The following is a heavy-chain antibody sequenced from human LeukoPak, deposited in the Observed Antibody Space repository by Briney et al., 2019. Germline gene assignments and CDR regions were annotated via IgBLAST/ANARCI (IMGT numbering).Heavy chain of an antibody. CDR2: ISYDGSNK. J-gene: IGHJ4*02. V-gene: IGHV3-30*04. CDR3: ARDSAAGTWIDY. CDR1: GFTFSSYA. D-gene: IGHD6-13*01. Sequence: GGFLRLSCAASGFTFSSYAMHWVRQAPGKGLEWVAVISYDGSNKYYADSVKGRFTISRDNSKNTLYLQMNSLRAEDTAVYYCARDSAAGTWIDYWGQGTLVTVSS.